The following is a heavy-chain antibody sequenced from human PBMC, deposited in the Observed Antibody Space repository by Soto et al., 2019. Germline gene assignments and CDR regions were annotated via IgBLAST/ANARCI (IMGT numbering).Heavy chain of an antibody. J-gene: IGHJ4*02. CDR3: TGAGWDY. Sequence: EVQLVESGGGLVQPGGSLRLSCAASGLAVSNNYMSWVRQVPGKGLKWVSVIHSGGSTYYTDSVKGRFTISRDDSKNMVYLQMNNLRTEDTARYYCTGAGWDYWGQGTVVTVSS. CDR1: GLAVSNNY. V-gene: IGHV3-53*04. D-gene: IGHD2-15*01. CDR2: IHSGGST.